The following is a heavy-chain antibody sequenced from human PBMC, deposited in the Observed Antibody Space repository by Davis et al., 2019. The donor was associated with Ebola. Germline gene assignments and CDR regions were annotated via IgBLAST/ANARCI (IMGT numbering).Heavy chain of an antibody. CDR2: INPSGGST. V-gene: IGHV1-46*01. Sequence: AASVKVSCKASGYTFTSYYMHWVRQAPGQGLEWMGIINPSGGSTSYAQKFQGRVTMTRDTSISTAYMELSRLRSDDTAVYYCARVSYSSGWAYYFDYWGQGTLVTVSS. CDR1: GYTFTSYY. J-gene: IGHJ4*02. CDR3: ARVSYSSGWAYYFDY. D-gene: IGHD6-19*01.